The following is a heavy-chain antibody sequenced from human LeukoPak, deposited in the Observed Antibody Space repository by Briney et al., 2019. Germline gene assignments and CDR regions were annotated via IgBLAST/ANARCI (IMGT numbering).Heavy chain of an antibody. CDR1: GFNIGSYA. Sequence: GGSLRLSCAASGFNIGSYAMSWVRQAPGKGLEWISSVINNYDGTFYADSVKGRFTISRDRSKNTLHLQMSSLSAEDTAIYYCAKDQYTNGWPAFDHWGQGALVTVSS. V-gene: IGHV3-23*01. CDR3: AKDQYTNGWPAFDH. J-gene: IGHJ5*02. CDR2: VINNYDGT. D-gene: IGHD2-8*01.